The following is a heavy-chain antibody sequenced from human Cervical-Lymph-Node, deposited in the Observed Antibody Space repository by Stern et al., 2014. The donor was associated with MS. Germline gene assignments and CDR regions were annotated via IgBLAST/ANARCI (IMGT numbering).Heavy chain of an antibody. CDR3: ARHEAAFYVFDM. V-gene: IGHV4-39*01. D-gene: IGHD3-10*02. CDR1: GGPVGSSSYY. J-gene: IGHJ3*02. CDR2: MFYTGRT. Sequence: QLQLQESGPGLVQPSETLSLTCAVSGGPVGSSSYYWGWIRQPPGRGLEWIGSMFYTGRTYYNPSVNGRVTISVDTSKNQFSLTMYSVTAADTAVYYCARHEAAFYVFDMWGQGTLVTVSS.